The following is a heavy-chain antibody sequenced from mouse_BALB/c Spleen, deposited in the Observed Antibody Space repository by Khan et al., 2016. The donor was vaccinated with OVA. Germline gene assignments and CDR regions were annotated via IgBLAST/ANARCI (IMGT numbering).Heavy chain of an antibody. CDR2: INTYTGEP. J-gene: IGHJ1*01. CDR1: AYTFTNYG. CDR3: ARGASYWYFDF. Sequence: QIQLVQSGPELKKPGETVKISCKVSAYTFTNYGMNWVKQAPGKGLKWMGWINTYTGEPKYTDDFKGRFAFSLETSASTAYLQINNLKTEDMATYFCARGASYWYFDFWGAGTTVTVSS. V-gene: IGHV9-1*02.